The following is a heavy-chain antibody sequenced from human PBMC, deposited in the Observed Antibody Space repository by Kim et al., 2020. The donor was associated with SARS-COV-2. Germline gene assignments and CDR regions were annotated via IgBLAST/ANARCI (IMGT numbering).Heavy chain of an antibody. Sequence: GGSLRLSCAASGFTFGDYAMHWVRQAPGKGLEWVSGISWNSGSIGYADSVKGRFTISRDNAKNSLYLQMNSLRAEDTALYYCAKDLYSSSWYLFDYWGQGTLVTVSS. CDR3: AKDLYSSSWYLFDY. V-gene: IGHV3-9*01. CDR2: ISWNSGSI. J-gene: IGHJ4*02. CDR1: GFTFGDYA. D-gene: IGHD6-13*01.